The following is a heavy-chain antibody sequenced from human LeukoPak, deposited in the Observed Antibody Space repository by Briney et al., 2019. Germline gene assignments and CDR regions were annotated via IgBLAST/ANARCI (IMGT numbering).Heavy chain of an antibody. D-gene: IGHD6-13*01. CDR1: GFTFSSYW. Sequence: GGSLRLSCAASGFTFSSYWMGWVRQAPGKGLEWVANIKQDGSEKYYVDSVKGRFTISRDNAKNSLYLQMNSLRAEDTAVYYCARVYSSSWYGDWFDPWGQGTLVTVSS. CDR3: ARVYSSSWYGDWFDP. CDR2: IKQDGSEK. V-gene: IGHV3-7*01. J-gene: IGHJ5*02.